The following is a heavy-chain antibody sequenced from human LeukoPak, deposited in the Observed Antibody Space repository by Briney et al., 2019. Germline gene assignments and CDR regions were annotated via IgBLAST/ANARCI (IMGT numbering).Heavy chain of an antibody. D-gene: IGHD3-22*01. CDR3: ARLTTDYDSSGYYYRNYYYYMDV. Sequence: SETLSLTCTVSGGSIRSSSYYWSWIRQPPGKGLEWIGYIYYSGSTNYNPSLKSRVTISVDTSKNQFSLKLSSVTAADTAVYYCARLTTDYDSSGYYYRNYYYYMDVWGKGTTVTVSS. CDR2: IYYSGST. J-gene: IGHJ6*03. CDR1: GGSIRSSSYY. V-gene: IGHV4-61*01.